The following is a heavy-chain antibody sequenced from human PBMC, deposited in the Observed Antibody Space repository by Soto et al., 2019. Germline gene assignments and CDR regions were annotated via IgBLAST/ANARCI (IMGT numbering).Heavy chain of an antibody. CDR3: ARLSCSRTTSYYGLDV. CDR2: IDPSDSYT. V-gene: IGHV5-10-1*01. D-gene: IGHD2-2*01. J-gene: IGHJ6*02. CDR1: GYSFSTYC. Sequence: GESLKISCKGFGYSFSTYCITWVRQMPGQGLEWMGRIDPSDSYTHYNPAFQGHVTISADRSISTAYLQRSSLKASDTAMFYCARLSCSRTTSYYGLDVWGQGTAVTVSS.